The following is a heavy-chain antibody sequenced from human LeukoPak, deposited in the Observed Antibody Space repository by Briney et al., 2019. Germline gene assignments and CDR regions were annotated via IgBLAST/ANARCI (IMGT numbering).Heavy chain of an antibody. CDR2: IWYDGSNK. V-gene: IGHV3-33*01. CDR3: ARDLGPRSQLPSDY. Sequence: GGSLRLSCAASGFTFSSYGIHWVRQAPGKALEWVAVIWYDGSNKYYADSVKGRFTISRDNSKNTLYLQMNSLRAEDTAVYYCARDLGPRSQLPSDYWGQGTLVTVSS. J-gene: IGHJ4*02. CDR1: GFTFSSYG. D-gene: IGHD2-2*01.